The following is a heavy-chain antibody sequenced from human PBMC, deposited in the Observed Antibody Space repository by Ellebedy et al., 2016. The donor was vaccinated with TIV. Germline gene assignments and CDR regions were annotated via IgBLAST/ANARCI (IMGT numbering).Heavy chain of an antibody. J-gene: IGHJ4*02. CDR1: GDSVSSNSAA. CDR3: AGDSIAAMHY. V-gene: IGHV6-1*01. CDR2: TYYRSTWNT. Sequence: SQTLSLTCDISGDSVSSNSAAWNWPRQSPSRGLEWLGRTYYRSTWNTDYAISVKSRITINPDTSKNQFSLQLTSVTPEDTAIYYCAGDSIAAMHYWGQGTLVTVSS.